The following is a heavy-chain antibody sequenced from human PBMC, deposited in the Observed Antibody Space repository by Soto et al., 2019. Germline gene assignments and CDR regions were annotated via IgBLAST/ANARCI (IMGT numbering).Heavy chain of an antibody. CDR2: INSDGSST. V-gene: IGHV3-74*03. D-gene: IGHD2-2*01. CDR3: ANDGIYAQNV. CDR1: GLSFSNTW. Sequence: PGGSLRLSCAASGLSFSNTWMHWVRQAPGKGLVWVSHINSDGSSTTYADSVKGRFTISRENAKNTVYLQMNSLRADDTAVYYCANDGIYAQNVWGQGTPVTVSS. J-gene: IGHJ6*02.